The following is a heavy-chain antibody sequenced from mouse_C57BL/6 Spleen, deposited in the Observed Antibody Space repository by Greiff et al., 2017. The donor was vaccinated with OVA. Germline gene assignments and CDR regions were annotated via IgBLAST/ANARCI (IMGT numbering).Heavy chain of an antibody. CDR2: IDPETGGT. D-gene: IGHD3-3*01. CDR3: TKGPRSVYFDY. Sequence: QVHVKQSGAELVRPGASVTLSCKASGYTFTDYEMHWVKQTPVHGLEWIGAIDPETGGTAYNQKFKGKAILTADKSSSTAYMELRSLTSEDSAVYYCTKGPRSVYFDYWGQGTTLTVSS. J-gene: IGHJ2*01. CDR1: GYTFTDYE. V-gene: IGHV1-15*01.